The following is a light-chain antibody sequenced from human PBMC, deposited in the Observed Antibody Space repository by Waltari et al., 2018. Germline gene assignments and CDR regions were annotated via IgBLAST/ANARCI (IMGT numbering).Light chain of an antibody. CDR2: KAT. V-gene: IGLV8-61*01. J-gene: IGLJ3*02. CDR1: SGSLSTTSY. Sequence: QTVVTQEPSLSVSPGGTVTLPCDLSSGSLSTTSYATWYQQTPGQAPRTLVYKATARSSGVPDRFSGSILGNTAALTITGAQADDESDYYCALYMGSGIWVFGGGTRLTVL. CDR3: ALYMGSGIWV.